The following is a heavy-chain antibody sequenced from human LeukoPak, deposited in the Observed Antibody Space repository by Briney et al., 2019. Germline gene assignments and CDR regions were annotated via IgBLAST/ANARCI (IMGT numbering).Heavy chain of an antibody. V-gene: IGHV4-59*01. CDR3: ARRRYNYAY. CDR1: GGSISSYY. Sequence: SETLSLTCTVSGGSISSYYWTWIRQPPGQGLEWSGYFYYSGNTIYHPSLKTRHTISIATSNNQFSLKLSSVTAADTAVYYCARRRYNYAYWGQGTLVTVSS. CDR2: FYYSGNT. J-gene: IGHJ4*02. D-gene: IGHD5-18*01.